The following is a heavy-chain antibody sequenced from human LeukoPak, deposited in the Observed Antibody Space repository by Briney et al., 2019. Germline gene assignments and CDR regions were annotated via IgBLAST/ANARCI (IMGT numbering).Heavy chain of an antibody. CDR2: IKSTTSGGTT. V-gene: IGHV3-15*01. J-gene: IGHJ3*01. D-gene: IGHD1-1*01. CDR3: ATYNRKDAFDF. CDR1: GFTSSNVW. Sequence: PGGSLRLSCAATGFTSSNVWMSWVRQAPGKGLEWVGRIKSTTSGGTTDYAAPVKGRFSISRDDSKNMLYLQMNSLKTEDTAVYHCATYNRKDAFDFWGRGTMVTVSS.